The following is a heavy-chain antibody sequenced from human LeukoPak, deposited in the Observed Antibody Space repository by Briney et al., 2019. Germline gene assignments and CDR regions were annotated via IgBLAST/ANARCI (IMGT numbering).Heavy chain of an antibody. Sequence: ASVKVSCKTSGYTFTNLDINWLRQAPGQGLEWMGWMSPNSGDTGYAQKFQSRVSMTRDTSISTAYMELSSLRSEDTAVYYCASNPPNTGDFYYWGLGSLVTVSS. V-gene: IGHV1-8*01. CDR1: GYTFTNLD. CDR2: MSPNSGDT. CDR3: ASNPPNTGDFYY. D-gene: IGHD1-1*01. J-gene: IGHJ4*02.